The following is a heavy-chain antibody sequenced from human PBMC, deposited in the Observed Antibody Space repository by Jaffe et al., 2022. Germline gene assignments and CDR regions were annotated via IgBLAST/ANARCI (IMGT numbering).Heavy chain of an antibody. CDR1: GGSFSGYY. CDR2: INHSGST. V-gene: IGHV4-34*01. J-gene: IGHJ3*02. CDR3: ARRPHDIVVVPAAMRGAFDI. D-gene: IGHD2-2*01. Sequence: QVQLQQWGAGLLKPSETLSLTCAVYGGSFSGYYWSWIRQPPGKGLEWIGEINHSGSTNYNPSLKSRVTISVDTSKNQFSLKLSSVTAADTAVYYCARRPHDIVVVPAAMRGAFDIWGQGTMVTVSS.